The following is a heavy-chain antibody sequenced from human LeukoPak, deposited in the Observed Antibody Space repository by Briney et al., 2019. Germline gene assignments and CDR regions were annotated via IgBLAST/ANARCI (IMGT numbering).Heavy chain of an antibody. CDR2: IYSAGNT. J-gene: IGHJ4*02. CDR3: ASDVNYDHHY. V-gene: IGHV3-66*01. D-gene: IGHD1-7*01. Sequence: GGSLRLSCAASGFTVSSDFMSWVRQAPGKGLEWISVIYSAGNTYYADSVKGRFTISRDNSKNTLYLQMNSLRAEDTAVYYCASDVNYDHHYWGQGTLVTVSS. CDR1: GFTVSSDF.